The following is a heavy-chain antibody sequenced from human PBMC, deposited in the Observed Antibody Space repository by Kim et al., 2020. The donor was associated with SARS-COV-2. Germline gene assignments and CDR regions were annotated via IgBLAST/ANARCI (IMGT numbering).Heavy chain of an antibody. Sequence: GGSLRLSCAASGFTVSSNYMSWVRQAPGKGLEWVSVIYSGGSTYYADSVKGRFTISRHNSKNTLYLQMNSLRAEDTAVYYCASWEGVGSVAEDYYYYYYGVDVWGQGTTLTVSS. CDR3: ASWEGVGSVAEDYYYYYYGVDV. CDR1: GFTVSSNY. V-gene: IGHV3-53*04. D-gene: IGHD6-19*01. CDR2: IYSGGST. J-gene: IGHJ6*02.